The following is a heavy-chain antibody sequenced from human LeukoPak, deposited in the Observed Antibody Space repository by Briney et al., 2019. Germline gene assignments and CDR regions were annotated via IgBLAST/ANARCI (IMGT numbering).Heavy chain of an antibody. Sequence: SETLSLTCTVSGGSISSSSYYWGWIRQPPGKGLEWIRSIYYSGSTYYNPSLKSRVTISVDTSKNQFSLKLSSVTAADTAVYYYASFPTLPYGLRFDPWGQGTLVTVSA. D-gene: IGHD1-26*01. CDR3: ASFPTLPYGLRFDP. J-gene: IGHJ5*02. V-gene: IGHV4-39*01. CDR2: IYYSGST. CDR1: GGSISSSSYY.